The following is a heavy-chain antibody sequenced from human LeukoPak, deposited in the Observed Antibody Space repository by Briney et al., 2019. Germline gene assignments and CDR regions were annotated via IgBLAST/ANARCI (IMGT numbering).Heavy chain of an antibody. V-gene: IGHV3-23*01. CDR2: ISGSGGST. CDR3: AKDRYGADY. J-gene: IGHJ4*02. CDR1: GFTFSINA. Sequence: PGGSLRLSCAASGFTFSINAMSWVRQAPGKGLEWVSGISGSGGSTYYADSVKGRFTISRDNSKNTLYLQMNSLTAEDTAVYYCAKDRYGADYWGQGTLVTVSS. D-gene: IGHD4/OR15-4a*01.